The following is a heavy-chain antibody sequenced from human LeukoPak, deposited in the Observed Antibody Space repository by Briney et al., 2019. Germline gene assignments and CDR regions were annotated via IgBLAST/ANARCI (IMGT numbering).Heavy chain of an antibody. CDR2: IQTSGTT. Sequence: SETLSLTCTVSGGSISNDFWSWIRQSPEKGLEWIGLIQTSGTTKYNPSLKGRVGISVDTSKTQVSLKVSSVTAADTAVYYCARRVTSKAVRPNIYQFMDVWGKGTTVTVSS. J-gene: IGHJ6*03. CDR1: GGSISNDF. D-gene: IGHD6-19*01. CDR3: ARRVTSKAVRPNIYQFMDV. V-gene: IGHV4-4*09.